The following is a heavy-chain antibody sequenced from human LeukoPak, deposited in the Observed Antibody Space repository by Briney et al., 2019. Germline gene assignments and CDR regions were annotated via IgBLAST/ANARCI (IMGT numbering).Heavy chain of an antibody. J-gene: IGHJ3*02. CDR2: IYYSGNT. V-gene: IGHV4-59*08. Sequence: PSETLSLSCTVSGGSIINYSRSWVRQPPGKGLEWIGYIYYSGNTNYNPSLKSRVTISVDTSKNQFSLKLSSVTAADTAVYYCASHYFDDAFDIWGGRAMFTVSS. D-gene: IGHD3-10*01. CDR1: GGSIINYS. CDR3: ASHYFDDAFDI.